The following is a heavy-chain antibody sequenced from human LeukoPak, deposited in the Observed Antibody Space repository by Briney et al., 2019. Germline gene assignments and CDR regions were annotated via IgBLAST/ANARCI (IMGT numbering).Heavy chain of an antibody. D-gene: IGHD3-10*01. V-gene: IGHV1-69*04. Sequence: GASVKVSCKASGYTFTSYDINWVRQAPGQGLEWMGRIIPILGIANYAQKFQGRVTITADKSTSTAYMELSSLRSEDTAVYYCGSGSYYEGFDYWGQGTLVTVSS. CDR2: IIPILGIA. CDR3: GSGSYYEGFDY. J-gene: IGHJ4*02. CDR1: GYTFTSYD.